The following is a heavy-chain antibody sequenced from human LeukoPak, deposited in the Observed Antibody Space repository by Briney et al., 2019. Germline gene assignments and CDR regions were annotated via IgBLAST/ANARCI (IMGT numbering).Heavy chain of an antibody. CDR2: IIPIFGTA. V-gene: IGHV1-69*06. CDR3: ARSTTGIHFDY. Sequence: WASVKVSCKASGGTFSSYAISWVRQAPGQGLEWMGGIIPIFGTANYAQKFQGRVTITADKSTSTAYMELSSLRSEDTAVYYCARSTTGIHFDYWGQGTLVTVSS. J-gene: IGHJ4*02. CDR1: GGTFSSYA. D-gene: IGHD1-1*01.